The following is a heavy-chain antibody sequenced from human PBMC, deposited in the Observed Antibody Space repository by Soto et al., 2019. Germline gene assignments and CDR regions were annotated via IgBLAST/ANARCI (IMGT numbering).Heavy chain of an antibody. J-gene: IGHJ6*02. Sequence: GASVKVSCKASGGTFSSYAISWVRQAPGQGLEWMGGIIPIFGTANYAQKFQGRVTITADKSTSTAYMELSSLRSEDTAVYYCARLNDSTRRGMDVWGQGTTVTVSS. D-gene: IGHD3-22*01. CDR2: IIPIFGTA. CDR3: ARLNDSTRRGMDV. CDR1: GGTFSSYA. V-gene: IGHV1-69*06.